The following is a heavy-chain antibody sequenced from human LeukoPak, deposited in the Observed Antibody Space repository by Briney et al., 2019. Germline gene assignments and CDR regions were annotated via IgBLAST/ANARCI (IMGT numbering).Heavy chain of an antibody. CDR2: INPNSGGT. Sequence: GASVKVSCKASGYTFTGYYIHWVRQAPGQGLEWMGWINPNSGGTNYAQKFQGRVTMTRDTSISTAYMELSRLRSDDTAVYYCAREAVAAAGTTAGFDYWGQGTLVTVSS. CDR1: GYTFTGYY. J-gene: IGHJ4*02. D-gene: IGHD6-13*01. CDR3: AREAVAAAGTTAGFDY. V-gene: IGHV1-2*02.